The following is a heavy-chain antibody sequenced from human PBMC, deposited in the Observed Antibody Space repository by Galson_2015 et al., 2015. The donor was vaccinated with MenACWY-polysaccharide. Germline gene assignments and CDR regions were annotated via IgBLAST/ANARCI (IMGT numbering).Heavy chain of an antibody. Sequence: SVKVSCKASGYKFTSYDINWVRQATGQGLEWMGWMNPNSGNTGYAQKFQGRVTMTSNSAITTAYMELSSLRSEDTAVYYCARVIARKYTFADSWGQGSLATLSS. V-gene: IGHV1-8*01. CDR3: ARVIARKYTFADS. CDR1: GYKFTSYD. D-gene: IGHD2-21*01. CDR2: MNPNSGNT. J-gene: IGHJ4*02.